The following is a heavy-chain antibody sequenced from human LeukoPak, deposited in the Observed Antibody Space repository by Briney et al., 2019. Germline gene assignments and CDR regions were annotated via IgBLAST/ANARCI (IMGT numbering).Heavy chain of an antibody. CDR3: ARSSSSSWYDKSDY. D-gene: IGHD6-13*01. J-gene: IGHJ4*02. CDR2: IKQDGSEK. CDR1: GFTLSSYW. Sequence: GGSLILSCAASGFTLSSYWMSWVRQAPGKGLGWVANIKQDGSEKYYVDSVKGRFTISRDNAKNSLYLQRNSVRAEDTAVYYCARSSSSSWYDKSDYWGQGTLVTVSS. V-gene: IGHV3-7*01.